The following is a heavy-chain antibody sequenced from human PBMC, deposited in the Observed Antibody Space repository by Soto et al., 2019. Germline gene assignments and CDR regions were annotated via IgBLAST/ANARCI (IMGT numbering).Heavy chain of an antibody. Sequence: TSETLSLTCTVSGDSITDYYWSWIRQPAGKGLEWIGRFYNRGTTKSNPSLKSRVTMSADTSKNQFSLSLNSVTAADTAIYFCARMYNSGFYRPEGDYYSYGMDVWGQGTTVTVSS. CDR3: ARMYNSGFYRPEGDYYSYGMDV. J-gene: IGHJ6*02. V-gene: IGHV4-4*07. CDR2: FYNRGTT. D-gene: IGHD6-19*01. CDR1: GDSITDYY.